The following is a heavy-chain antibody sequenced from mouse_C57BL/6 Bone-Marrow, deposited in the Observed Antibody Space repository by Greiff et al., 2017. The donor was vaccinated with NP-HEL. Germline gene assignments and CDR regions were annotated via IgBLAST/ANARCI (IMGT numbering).Heavy chain of an antibody. D-gene: IGHD2-3*01. Sequence: QVQLKESGAELARPGASVKLSCKASGYTFTSYGISWVKQRTGQGLEWIGEIYPRSGNTYYNEKFKGKATLTADKSSSTAYMELRSLTSEDSAVYFCARAVIYDGYYVDYWGQGTTRTVSS. J-gene: IGHJ2*01. CDR2: IYPRSGNT. V-gene: IGHV1-81*01. CDR3: ARAVIYDGYYVDY. CDR1: GYTFTSYG.